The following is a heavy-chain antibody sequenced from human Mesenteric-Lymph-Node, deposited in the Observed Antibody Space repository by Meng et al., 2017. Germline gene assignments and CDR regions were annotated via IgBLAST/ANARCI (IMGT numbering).Heavy chain of an antibody. CDR1: GFTFSNYW. V-gene: IGHV3-74*01. CDR3: ARGTYYGSGIYFYYGMDV. J-gene: IGHJ6*02. CDR2: ITPDGTYT. D-gene: IGHD3-10*01. Sequence: GGSLRLSCAASGFTFSNYWMHWVRQAPGTGLVWVSRITPDGTYTNYADSVKGRFTISRENTKNTLFLQMNSLRAEDTAVYYCARGTYYGSGIYFYYGMDVWGQGTTVTVSS.